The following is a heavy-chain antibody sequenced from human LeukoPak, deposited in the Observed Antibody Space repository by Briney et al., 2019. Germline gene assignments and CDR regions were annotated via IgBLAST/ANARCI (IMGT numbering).Heavy chain of an antibody. CDR3: AKEIYCSGGSCYSGFDY. V-gene: IGHV3-23*01. CDR1: GFTFSSYA. CDR2: ISGSGGST. Sequence: GGSLRLSCAASGFTFSSYAMSWVRQAPGKGLEWVSAISGSGGSTYYADSVKGRFTISRDNSKNTLYLQMNSLRAEDTAVYYCAKEIYCSGGSCYSGFDYWGQGTLVTVSS. D-gene: IGHD2-15*01. J-gene: IGHJ4*02.